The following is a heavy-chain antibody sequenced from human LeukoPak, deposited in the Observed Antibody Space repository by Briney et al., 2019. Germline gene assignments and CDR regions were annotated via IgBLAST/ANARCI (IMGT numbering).Heavy chain of an antibody. J-gene: IGHJ4*02. CDR1: GYTFTSYG. D-gene: IGHD2-15*01. V-gene: IGHV1-18*01. CDR3: AREGSVVAANEFDY. Sequence: ASVKVSFKASGYTFTSYGISWVRQAPGQGLEWMGWISAYNGNTNYAQKLQGRVTMTTDTSTSTACMELRSLRSDDTAVYYCAREGSVVAANEFDYWGQGTLVTVSS. CDR2: ISAYNGNT.